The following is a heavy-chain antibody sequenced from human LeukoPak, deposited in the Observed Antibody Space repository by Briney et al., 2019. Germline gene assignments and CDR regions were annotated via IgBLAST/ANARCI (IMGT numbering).Heavy chain of an antibody. CDR3: ARRTMADWYFDL. D-gene: IGHD1/OR15-1a*01. V-gene: IGHV4-61*01. J-gene: IGHJ2*01. CDR2: IYSSGTT. Sequence: SETLSLTCTVSGGSVSSGSYYWTWIRQPPGKGLEWVGFIYSSGTTNYNPSLKSRVTISLDTSKNQFSLNLSSVTAADTAVYYCARRTMADWYFDLWGRGTLVTVSS. CDR1: GGSVSSGSYY.